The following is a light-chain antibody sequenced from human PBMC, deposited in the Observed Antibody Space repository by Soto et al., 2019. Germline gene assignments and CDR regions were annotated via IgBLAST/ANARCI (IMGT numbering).Light chain of an antibody. CDR1: LTVSSW. CDR2: SAS. V-gene: IGKV1-5*03. CDR3: QHYSGYSEA. Sequence: DSQMTQSPSTLSGAVGDRVIITCPTRLTVSSWLAWYLQKPGKAPRLLIYSASTITTGVPYRFTGSGSETEFTLTISRLQPDDFAVYYCQHYSGYSEAFGQGTKVDI. J-gene: IGKJ1*01.